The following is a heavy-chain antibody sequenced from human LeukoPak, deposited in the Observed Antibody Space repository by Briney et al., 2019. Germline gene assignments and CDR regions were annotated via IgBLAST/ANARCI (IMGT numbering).Heavy chain of an antibody. CDR1: GGSLTSYH. J-gene: IGHJ4*02. Sequence: SETLSLTCTVSGGSLTSYHWSWIRQPPGKGLQWIGYIYYSGSVNYNPSLKSRVTISVDTSKNQFSLNLSSVTAADTAVYYCARLGSYFDYWGQGTQVTVSS. CDR3: ARLGSYFDY. V-gene: IGHV4-59*08. CDR2: IYYSGSV.